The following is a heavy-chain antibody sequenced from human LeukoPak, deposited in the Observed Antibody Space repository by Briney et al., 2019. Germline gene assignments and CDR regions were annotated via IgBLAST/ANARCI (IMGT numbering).Heavy chain of an antibody. V-gene: IGHV3-33*01. Sequence: PGGSLRLSCAASGFTFSSYGFHWVRQAPGKGLEWVAVIWFDGSNKYYADSVKGRFTISRDYSKNTLYLQMNSLRAEDTAVYYCARGKSSRHALDIWGQGTMVTVSS. CDR2: IWFDGSNK. CDR3: ARGKSSRHALDI. J-gene: IGHJ3*02. D-gene: IGHD6-6*01. CDR1: GFTFSSYG.